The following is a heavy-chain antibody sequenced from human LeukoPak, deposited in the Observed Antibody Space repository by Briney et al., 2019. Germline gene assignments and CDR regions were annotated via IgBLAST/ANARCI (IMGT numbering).Heavy chain of an antibody. Sequence: PGGSLRLSCAASGFTFSSYSMNWVRRAPGKGLEWVSSISSSSSYIYYADSVKGRFTISRDNAKNSLYLQMNSLRAEDTAVYYCARDSHQMLAVFFDYWGQGTLVTVSS. J-gene: IGHJ4*02. CDR2: ISSSSSYI. V-gene: IGHV3-21*01. CDR3: ARDSHQMLAVFFDY. CDR1: GFTFSSYS. D-gene: IGHD2-2*01.